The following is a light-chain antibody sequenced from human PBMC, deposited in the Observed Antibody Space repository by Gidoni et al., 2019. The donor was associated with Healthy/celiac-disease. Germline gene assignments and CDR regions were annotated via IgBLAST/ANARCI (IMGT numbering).Light chain of an antibody. CDR2: YDS. J-gene: IGLJ1*01. Sequence: SYVLTQPPPVSVAPGKTARITCGGNNIGSKSVHWYQQKPGQAPVLVIYYDSDRPSGIPERFSGSNSGNTATLTISRVEAGDEADYYCQVWAQEGVFGTGTKVTVL. CDR1: NIGSKS. CDR3: QVWAQEGV. V-gene: IGLV3-21*01.